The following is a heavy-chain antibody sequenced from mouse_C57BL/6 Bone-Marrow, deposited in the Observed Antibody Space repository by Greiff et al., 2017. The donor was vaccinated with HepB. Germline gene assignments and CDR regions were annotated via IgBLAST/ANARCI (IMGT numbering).Heavy chain of an antibody. D-gene: IGHD1-1*01. V-gene: IGHV1-50*01. CDR2: IDPSDSNT. CDR1: GYTFTSYW. CDR3: ARRIYYCGSSWGYFDY. J-gene: IGHJ2*01. Sequence: QVHVKQPGAELVKPGASVKLSCKASGYTFTSYWMQWVKQRPGQGLEWIGEIDPSDSNTNYNQKFKGKATLTVDTSSSTAYMQLSSLTSEDSAVYYCARRIYYCGSSWGYFDYWGQGTTLTVSS.